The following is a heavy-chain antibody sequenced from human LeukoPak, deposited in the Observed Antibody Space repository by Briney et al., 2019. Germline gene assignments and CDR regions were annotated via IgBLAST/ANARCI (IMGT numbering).Heavy chain of an antibody. CDR2: ISYDGSNK. CDR3: VREGGTAGDF. D-gene: IGHD6-13*01. J-gene: IGHJ4*02. CDR1: GFTFSSYA. V-gene: IGHV3-30-3*01. Sequence: GGSLRLSCAASGFTFSSYAIHWIRQAPGEGLEWVAAISYDGSNKYYADSVKGRFTISRDNSKNTLYLQMNSLRGEDTAVYYCVREGGTAGDFWGQGTLVTVSS.